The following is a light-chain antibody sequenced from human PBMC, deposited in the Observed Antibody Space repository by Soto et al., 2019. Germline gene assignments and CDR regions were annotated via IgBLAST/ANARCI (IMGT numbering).Light chain of an antibody. V-gene: IGKV3-11*01. CDR1: QSVGSY. J-gene: IGKJ4*01. CDR3: QQRSNWPSLT. CDR2: DAS. Sequence: VLIQSPATLSLSPGERATLSCRASQSVGSYLAWYQHKPGQAPRLLISDASNRATGIPARFSGSGSETDFTLTISSLEPEDSAVYYCQQRSNWPSLTFGGGTKVDIK.